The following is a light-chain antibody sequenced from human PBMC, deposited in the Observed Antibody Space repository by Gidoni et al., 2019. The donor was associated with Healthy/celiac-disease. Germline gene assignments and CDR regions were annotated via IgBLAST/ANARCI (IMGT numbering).Light chain of an antibody. CDR2: EVS. J-gene: IGLJ2*01. Sequence: QSALTQPPSPSGSPGQSVTIPCTGTSSDVGGYNYVSWYQQHPGKAPKLMIYEVSKRPSGVPDRFSGSKSGNTASLTVSGLQAEDEADYYCSSYAGSNNLVFGGGTKLTVL. CDR3: SSYAGSNNLV. CDR1: SSDVGGYNY. V-gene: IGLV2-8*01.